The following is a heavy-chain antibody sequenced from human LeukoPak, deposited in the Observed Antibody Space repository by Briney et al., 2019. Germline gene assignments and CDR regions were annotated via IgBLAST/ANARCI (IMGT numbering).Heavy chain of an antibody. CDR1: GFTVSSNY. Sequence: GGSLRLSCAASGFTVSSNYMNWVRQAPGKGLEWVSIIYSGGNTHYADSVKGRFTISRDNSQNTLYLQMNSLRPEDTVVYYCARLLYYYDSSIYQRYFDYWGQGTLVTVSS. V-gene: IGHV3-53*01. D-gene: IGHD3-22*01. CDR2: IYSGGNT. J-gene: IGHJ4*02. CDR3: ARLLYYYDSSIYQRYFDY.